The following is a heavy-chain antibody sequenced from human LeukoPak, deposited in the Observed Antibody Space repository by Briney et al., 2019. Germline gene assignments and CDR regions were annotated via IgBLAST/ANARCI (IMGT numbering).Heavy chain of an antibody. J-gene: IGHJ6*02. Sequence: ASVKVSCKASGYTFTGYYMHWVRQAPGQGLEWMGWINPNSGGTNYAQKFQGWVTMTRDTSISTAYMELSRLRSDDTAVYYCARDNLATRTPYKTYYYYGMDVWGQGTTVTVSS. CDR1: GYTFTGYY. CDR2: INPNSGGT. CDR3: ARDNLATRTPYKTYYYYGMDV. D-gene: IGHD5-24*01. V-gene: IGHV1-2*04.